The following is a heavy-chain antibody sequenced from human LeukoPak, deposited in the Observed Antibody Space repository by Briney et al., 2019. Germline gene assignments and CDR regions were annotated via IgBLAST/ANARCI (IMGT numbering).Heavy chain of an antibody. CDR1: GFTFSSYS. Sequence: GGSLRLSCAASGFTFSSYSMNWVRQAPGKGLEWVANIKQDGSEKYYVDSVKGRFTISRDNAKNSLYLQMNSLRAEDTAVYYCARGEPYMDVWGKGTTVTISS. J-gene: IGHJ6*03. D-gene: IGHD1-26*01. CDR2: IKQDGSEK. V-gene: IGHV3-7*01. CDR3: ARGEPYMDV.